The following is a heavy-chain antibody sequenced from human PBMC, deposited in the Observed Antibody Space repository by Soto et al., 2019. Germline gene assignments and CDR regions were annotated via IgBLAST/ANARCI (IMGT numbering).Heavy chain of an antibody. CDR2: IIPLFGTA. J-gene: IGHJ4*02. V-gene: IGHV1-69*06. Sequence: QVYLVQSGAEVKKPGSSVKISCKASGGIFSSNTINWVRQAAGQGLEWMGGIIPLFGTANYAEKFQGRVTITADKSTKTEYMELTSLRSEDTDVYYCASKAACGGDCYAFDSWGQGTLVTV. CDR1: GGIFSSNT. CDR3: ASKAACGGDCYAFDS. D-gene: IGHD2-21*02.